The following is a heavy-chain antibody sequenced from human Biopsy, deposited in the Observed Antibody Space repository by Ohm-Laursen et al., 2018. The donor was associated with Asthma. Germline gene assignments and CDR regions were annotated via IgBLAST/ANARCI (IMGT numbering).Heavy chain of an antibody. J-gene: IGHJ4*02. CDR1: GGTFSNYA. D-gene: IGHD3-10*02. V-gene: IGHV1-69*10. CDR3: ATDHCSALWAGVSTDNCYFEY. Sequence: SVKVSCKASGGTFSNYAISWVRQAPGQGLEWMRGIIPKFGIANYAQNFQGRVTLTADKSTSTAYMELSSLRSEDTAVYYCATDHCSALWAGVSTDNCYFEYWGQGALVTVSS. CDR2: IIPKFGIA.